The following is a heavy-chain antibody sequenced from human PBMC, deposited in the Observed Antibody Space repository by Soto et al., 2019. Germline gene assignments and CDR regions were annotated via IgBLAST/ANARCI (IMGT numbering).Heavy chain of an antibody. Sequence: GASVKVSCKASGGTFSSYAISWVRQAPGQGLEWMGGIIPIFGTANYAQKFQGIVTITADESTSTAYMELSSLRSEDTAVYYCARDLSSSSWYKYYYGMDVWGQGTTVTVSS. D-gene: IGHD6-13*01. CDR2: IIPIFGTA. CDR3: ARDLSSSSWYKYYYGMDV. J-gene: IGHJ6*02. CDR1: GGTFSSYA. V-gene: IGHV1-69*13.